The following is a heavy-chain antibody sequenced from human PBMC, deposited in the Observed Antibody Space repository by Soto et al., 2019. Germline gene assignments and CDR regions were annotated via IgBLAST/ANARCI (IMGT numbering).Heavy chain of an antibody. V-gene: IGHV4-34*01. CDR3: VRMWSGYNSH. J-gene: IGHJ4*02. Sequence: QVQLQQWGAGLLKPSETLSLTCAVYGGSFSGYYWSWIRQPPGKGLEWIGEINHSGSTNYNPSLKSRLTISVDTSKNQFSLKLSSVTAADTAVYYCVRMWSGYNSHWGQGTLVTVSS. D-gene: IGHD6-25*01. CDR1: GGSFSGYY. CDR2: INHSGST.